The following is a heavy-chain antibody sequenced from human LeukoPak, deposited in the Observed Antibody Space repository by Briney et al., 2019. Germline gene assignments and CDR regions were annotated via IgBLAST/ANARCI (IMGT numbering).Heavy chain of an antibody. J-gene: IGHJ6*02. V-gene: IGHV4-34*01. CDR1: GGSFSGYY. D-gene: IGHD3-22*01. CDR2: TNHSGST. Sequence: PSETLSLTCAVYGGSFSGYYWSWIRQPPGKGLERVGETNHSGSTNYNPSLKSRVTISVDTSKNQFSLKLSSVTAADTAVYYCAGYYYDTPYGMDVWGQGTTVTVSS. CDR3: AGYYYDTPYGMDV.